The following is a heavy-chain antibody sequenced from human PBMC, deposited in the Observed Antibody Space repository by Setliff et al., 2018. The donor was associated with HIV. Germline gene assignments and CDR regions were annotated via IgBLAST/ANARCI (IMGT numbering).Heavy chain of an antibody. CDR1: GGSISSSGYY. D-gene: IGHD3-22*01. V-gene: IGHV4-39*01. Sequence: SETLSLTCTVSGGSISSSGYYWGWIRQPPGKGLEWIGEINHSGSTNYNPSLKSRVTISVDTSKNQFSLKLSSVTAADTAVYYCARHSITLVVGVPERDDAFDIWGQGTMVTVSS. CDR2: INHSGST. CDR3: ARHSITLVVGVPERDDAFDI. J-gene: IGHJ3*02.